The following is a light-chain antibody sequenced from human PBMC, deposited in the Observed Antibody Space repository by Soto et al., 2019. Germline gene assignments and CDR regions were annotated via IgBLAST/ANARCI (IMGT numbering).Light chain of an antibody. CDR2: EVN. Sequence: QSALTQPASLSGSPGQSITISCTGTSSDIGAYDYVSWFQQHPGKAPKLMISEVNNRPSGVSNRVSGSKSGNTAYLTISPLQAEHEAEYFCCSFKSTSTHGFGTGTKVTV. J-gene: IGLJ1*01. V-gene: IGLV2-14*01. CDR3: CSFKSTSTHG. CDR1: SSDIGAYDY.